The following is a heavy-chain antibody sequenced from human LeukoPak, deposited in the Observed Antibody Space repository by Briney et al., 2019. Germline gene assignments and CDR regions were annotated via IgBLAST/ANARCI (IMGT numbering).Heavy chain of an antibody. Sequence: GGSLTLSCAASGFTFSSYSMNWVRQAPGKGLEWVSSISSSSSYIYYADSVKGRFTISRDNAKNSLYLQMNSLRAEDTAVYYCARQIHSSGRSLDYWGQGTLVTVSS. CDR1: GFTFSSYS. CDR2: ISSSSSYI. V-gene: IGHV3-21*01. D-gene: IGHD6-19*01. J-gene: IGHJ4*02. CDR3: ARQIHSSGRSLDY.